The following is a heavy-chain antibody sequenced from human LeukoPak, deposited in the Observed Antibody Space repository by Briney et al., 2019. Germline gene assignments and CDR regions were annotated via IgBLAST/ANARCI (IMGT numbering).Heavy chain of an antibody. CDR1: GFTFISYW. V-gene: IGHV3-7*01. D-gene: IGHD6-13*01. Sequence: PGGSLRLSCAASGFTFISYWMSWVRQAPGKGLEWVATIKQDGSEKYYVDSVKGRFTISRDNAKNSLYLQMNSLRAEDTAVYYCARVGGDNIAAAGSYFDYWGQGTLVTVSS. J-gene: IGHJ4*02. CDR3: ARVGGDNIAAAGSYFDY. CDR2: IKQDGSEK.